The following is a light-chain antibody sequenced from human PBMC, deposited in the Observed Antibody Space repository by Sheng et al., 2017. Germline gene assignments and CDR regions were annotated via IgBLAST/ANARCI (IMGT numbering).Light chain of an antibody. J-gene: IGKJ1*01. CDR2: GAS. CDR1: QSVRTN. CDR3: QQYDNWPPWT. Sequence: EIVMTQSPATLSVSPGERATLSCRASQSVRTNLAWYQQKRGQTPRLLMYGASTRATGIPARFSGSGSGTEFTLTINSLQSEDFAVYYCQQYDNWPPWTFGQGTKVEIK. V-gene: IGKV3-15*01.